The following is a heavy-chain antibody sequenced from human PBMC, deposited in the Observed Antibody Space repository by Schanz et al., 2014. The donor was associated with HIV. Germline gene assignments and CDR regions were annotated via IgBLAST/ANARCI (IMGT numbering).Heavy chain of an antibody. Sequence: QVQLVQSGAEVKKPGASVKVSCKASGYSFISYDFSWVRQATGQGLEWMGWMNPNSGNTGFAQKFQGRVTITADESTSTAYMELSSLRSEDTAVYYCARETYYYDSSGPPLNAFDIWGQGTPVTVSS. J-gene: IGHJ4*02. D-gene: IGHD3-22*01. CDR3: ARETYYYDSSGPPLNAFDI. CDR2: MNPNSGNT. CDR1: GYSFISYD. V-gene: IGHV1-8*03.